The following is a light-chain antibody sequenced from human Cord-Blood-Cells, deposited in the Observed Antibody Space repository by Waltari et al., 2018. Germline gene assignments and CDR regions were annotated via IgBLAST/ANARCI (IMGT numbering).Light chain of an antibody. Sequence: EIVLTQSPATLALSPGERAIIACRASDSARSYLAWYQQKPGQAPRLLTYVASNRATGIPARFSGSGPGTDFTLTISSLDPVDFAVYYCQLRSNWPPRLTFGGGTKVEIK. J-gene: IGKJ4*01. V-gene: IGKV3-11*01. CDR1: DSARSY. CDR3: QLRSNWPPRLT. CDR2: VAS.